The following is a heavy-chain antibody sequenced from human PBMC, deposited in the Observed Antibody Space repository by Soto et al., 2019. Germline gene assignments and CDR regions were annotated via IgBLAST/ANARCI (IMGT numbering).Heavy chain of an antibody. V-gene: IGHV3-21*01. CDR2: ISSSSSYI. CDR1: GFTFSSYS. Sequence: EVQLVESGGGLVKPGGSLRLSCAASGFTFSSYSMNWVRQAPGKGLEWVSSISSSSSYIYYADSVKGRFTISRDNAKNSLYLQMNSLRAEDTAVYYCARVPYCSSTSCYAPQRYFDYWGQGTLVTVSS. D-gene: IGHD2-2*01. J-gene: IGHJ4*02. CDR3: ARVPYCSSTSCYAPQRYFDY.